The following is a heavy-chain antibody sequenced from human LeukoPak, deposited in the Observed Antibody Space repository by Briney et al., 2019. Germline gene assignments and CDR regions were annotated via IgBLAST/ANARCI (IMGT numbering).Heavy chain of an antibody. CDR3: AKGAAAGGESDY. CDR1: GFTFSSYA. CDR2: ISGSGGST. D-gene: IGHD6-13*01. Sequence: SGGSLRLSCAASGFTFSSYAMSWVRRAPGKGLEWVSAISGSGGSTYYADSVKGRFTISRDNSKNTLYLQMNSLRAEDTAVYYCAKGAAAGGESDYWGQGTLVTVSS. V-gene: IGHV3-23*01. J-gene: IGHJ4*02.